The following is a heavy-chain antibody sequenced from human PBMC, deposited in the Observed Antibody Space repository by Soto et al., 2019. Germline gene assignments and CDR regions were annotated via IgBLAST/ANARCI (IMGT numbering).Heavy chain of an antibody. J-gene: IGHJ4*03. Sequence: QITLKESGPTRVKPTQTLTLTCTFSGFSLSTSGVGVGWIRQPPGKALECLALIYWDDDKRYNPSLKTRLTITKDTSENQVVLTMTYMDPIDTATYYCAYRAAGRYGNWNGGYFDYWGQGALVTVSS. V-gene: IGHV2-5*02. CDR1: GFSLSTSGVG. CDR3: AYRAAGRYGNWNGGYFDY. CDR2: IYWDDDK. D-gene: IGHD1-1*01.